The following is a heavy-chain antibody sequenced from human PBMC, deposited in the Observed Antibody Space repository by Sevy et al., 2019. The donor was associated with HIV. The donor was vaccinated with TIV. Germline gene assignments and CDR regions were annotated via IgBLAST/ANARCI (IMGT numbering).Heavy chain of an antibody. V-gene: IGHV1-18*01. CDR2: ISAYNGNT. CDR3: ARASDLMTTVTTGNWYFDL. J-gene: IGHJ2*01. D-gene: IGHD4-17*01. CDR1: GYTFSSYG. Sequence: ASVRVSCKASGYTFSSYGISWVRQAPGQGLAWMGWISAYNGNTNYAQKLQGRVTMTTDTSTSTAYMDLRSLRSDDTAVYYCARASDLMTTVTTGNWYFDLWGRGTLVTVSS.